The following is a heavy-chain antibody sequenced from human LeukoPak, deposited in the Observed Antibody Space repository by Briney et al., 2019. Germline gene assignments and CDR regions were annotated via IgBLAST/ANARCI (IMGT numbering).Heavy chain of an antibody. Sequence: PSETLSLTCAVPGGSISSGGYSWSWIRQPPGKGLEWIGYIYHSGSTYYNPSLKSRVTISVDRSKNQFSLKLSSVTAADTAVYYCARTAGMQGFDYWGQGTLVTVSS. CDR2: IYHSGST. V-gene: IGHV4-30-2*01. CDR3: ARTAGMQGFDY. CDR1: GGSISSGGYS. J-gene: IGHJ4*02. D-gene: IGHD6-19*01.